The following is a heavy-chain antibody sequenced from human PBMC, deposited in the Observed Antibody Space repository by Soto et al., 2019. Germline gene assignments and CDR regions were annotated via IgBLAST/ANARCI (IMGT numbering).Heavy chain of an antibody. CDR2: SYYIGIT. D-gene: IGHD2-2*02. V-gene: IGHV4-39*01. Sequence: ALTCTVSGGSISRSTYYWGWIRQPPGKGLEWIGCSYYIGITYYRPSLKSRVTISVDTSKNQFSLKLSSVTAADTAVYYCERQVPAAIRLGWFDPWGQGTLVTVTS. CDR1: GGSISRSTYY. CDR3: ERQVPAAIRLGWFDP. J-gene: IGHJ5*02.